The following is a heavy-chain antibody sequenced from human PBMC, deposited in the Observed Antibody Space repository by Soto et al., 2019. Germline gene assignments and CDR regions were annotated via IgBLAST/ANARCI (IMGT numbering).Heavy chain of an antibody. J-gene: IGHJ5*02. CDR1: GDSISTYY. CDR3: ARDSNSQNWFDP. D-gene: IGHD6-13*01. Sequence: PSETLSLTCTVSGDSISTYYWSWIRQPPGKGLEWIGYIYYSGTTNYNPSLKSRLSISVDTSKNQFSLKLSSVTAADKAVYYCARDSNSQNWFDPWGQGTLVTVSS. V-gene: IGHV4-59*01. CDR2: IYYSGTT.